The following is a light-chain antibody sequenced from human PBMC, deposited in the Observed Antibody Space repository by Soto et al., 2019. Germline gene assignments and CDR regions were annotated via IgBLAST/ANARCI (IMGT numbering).Light chain of an antibody. J-gene: IGLJ1*01. Sequence: QSVLTQPPSVSGAPGQRVTISCTGSSSNIGAGYDVNWYQQVPGTAPKLLIYGYRNRPSGVPDRFSGSKSGTSASLAITGLQAEDEADYYCQSYDSSLSGYVFGTGTKVTVL. CDR1: SSNIGAGYD. CDR2: GYR. CDR3: QSYDSSLSGYV. V-gene: IGLV1-40*01.